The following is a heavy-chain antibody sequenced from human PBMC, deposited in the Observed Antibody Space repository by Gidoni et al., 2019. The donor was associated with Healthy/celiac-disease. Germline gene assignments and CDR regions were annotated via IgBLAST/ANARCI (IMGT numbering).Heavy chain of an antibody. J-gene: IGHJ6*04. D-gene: IGHD2-2*01. CDR3: AREDIVVVPAATRPLDV. CDR2: ISYDVRNT. V-gene: IGHV3-30-3*01. Sequence: QVQLVESGGGVVQPGGSLRLTCAASGFTFSSYAMQWVRQAPGKGLEWVAVISYDVRNTYYADSVKGRFTISRDNSKNTLYLQMNSLRAEDTSVYYCAREDIVVVPAATRPLDVWGKGTTVTVSS. CDR1: GFTFSSYA.